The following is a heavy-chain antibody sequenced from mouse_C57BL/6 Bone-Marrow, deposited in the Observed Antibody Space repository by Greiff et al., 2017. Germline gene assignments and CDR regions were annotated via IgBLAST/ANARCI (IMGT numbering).Heavy chain of an antibody. CDR1: GYAFTNYL. J-gene: IGHJ1*03. V-gene: IGHV1-54*01. CDR3: ALLWLRHWYFDV. Sequence: VQLQQSGAELVRPGTSVKVSCKASGYAFTNYLIEWVKQRPGQGLEWIGVINPGSGGTNYNEKFKGKATLTADKSSSTAYMQLSSLTSEDSAVYFCALLWLRHWYFDVWGTGTTVTVSS. CDR2: INPGSGGT. D-gene: IGHD2-2*01.